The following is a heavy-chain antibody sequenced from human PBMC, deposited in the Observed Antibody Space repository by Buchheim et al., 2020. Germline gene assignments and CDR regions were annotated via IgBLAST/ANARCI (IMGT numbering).Heavy chain of an antibody. Sequence: EVQLVESGGGLVQPGGSLRLSCAASGFTFSRHDMHWVRQVAGKGLEWVSAVGITGDTFYPESEKGRFTISRENAKNSLYLQIDNLRVGDTATYYCARGGRDDHLWSGDSGLDVWGQGT. CDR1: GFTFSRHD. V-gene: IGHV3-13*01. CDR2: VGITGDT. D-gene: IGHD3-3*02. J-gene: IGHJ6*02. CDR3: ARGGRDDHLWSGDSGLDV.